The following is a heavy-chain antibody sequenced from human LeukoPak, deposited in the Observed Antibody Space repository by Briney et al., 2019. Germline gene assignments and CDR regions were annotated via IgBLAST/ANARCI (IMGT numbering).Heavy chain of an antibody. Sequence: SVRVSCKASGGTFSSYAISWVRQAPGQGLEWMGGIIPIFGTANYAQKFQGRVTITADESTSTAYMELSSLRSEDTAVYYCAREGGVVGATEGAFDIWGQGTMVTVSS. CDR3: AREGGVVGATEGAFDI. CDR2: IIPIFGTA. D-gene: IGHD1-26*01. J-gene: IGHJ3*02. V-gene: IGHV1-69*13. CDR1: GGTFSSYA.